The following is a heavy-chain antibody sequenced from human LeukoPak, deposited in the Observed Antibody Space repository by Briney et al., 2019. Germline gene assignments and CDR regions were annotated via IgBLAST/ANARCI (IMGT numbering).Heavy chain of an antibody. CDR2: ISSSSSYI. Sequence: GGSPRFSCAASGFTFSTYSMNWVRQAPGKGLEWVSSISSSSSYIYCADAVKGRFTISRDNAKKSLFLQMNSLRAEDTAVYYCARDGSRHCSGGTCSHFAYWGQGTLVTVSS. D-gene: IGHD2-15*01. V-gene: IGHV3-21*01. J-gene: IGHJ4*02. CDR1: GFTFSTYS. CDR3: ARDGSRHCSGGTCSHFAY.